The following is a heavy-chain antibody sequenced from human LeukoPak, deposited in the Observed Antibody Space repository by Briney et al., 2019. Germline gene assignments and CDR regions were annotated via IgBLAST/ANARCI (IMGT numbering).Heavy chain of an antibody. V-gene: IGHV3-48*04. CDR1: GFIFSSYS. CDR2: ISSSGSTI. J-gene: IGHJ6*03. D-gene: IGHD6-19*01. CDR3: ARDRIAVAGTHYYYYYMDV. Sequence: GGSLRLSCAASGFIFSSYSMNWVRQAPGKGLEGVSYISSSGSTIYYADSVKGRFTISRDNAKNSLYLQMNSLRAEDTAVYYCARDRIAVAGTHYYYYYMDVWGKGTTVTISS.